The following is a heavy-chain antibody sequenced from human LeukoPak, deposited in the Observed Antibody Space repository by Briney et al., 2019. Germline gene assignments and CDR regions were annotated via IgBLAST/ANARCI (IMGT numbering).Heavy chain of an antibody. CDR2: INAGNGNT. V-gene: IGHV1-3*01. D-gene: IGHD3-3*01. J-gene: IGHJ5*02. CDR3: ARGVEVLRFLEWLDWFDP. Sequence: WASVKVSCKASGGTFSSYAISWVRQAPGQGLEWMGWINAGNGNTKYSQKFQGRVTITRDTSASTAYMELSSLRSEDTAVYHCARGVEVLRFLEWLDWFDPWGQGTLVTVSS. CDR1: GGTFSSYA.